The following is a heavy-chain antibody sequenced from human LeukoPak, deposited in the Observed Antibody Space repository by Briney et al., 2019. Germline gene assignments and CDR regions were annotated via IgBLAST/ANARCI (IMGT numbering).Heavy chain of an antibody. CDR1: GGTFSSYA. J-gene: IGHJ5*02. D-gene: IGHD2-2*01. CDR3: ARVNVRYCGSTSCNWFDP. Sequence: GASVKVSCKASGGTFSSYAISWVRQAPGQGLEWMGGIIPIFGTANYAQKFQGRVTITTDESTSTAYMELSSLRSEDTAVYYCARVNVRYCGSTSCNWFDPWGQGTLVTVSS. V-gene: IGHV1-69*05. CDR2: IIPIFGTA.